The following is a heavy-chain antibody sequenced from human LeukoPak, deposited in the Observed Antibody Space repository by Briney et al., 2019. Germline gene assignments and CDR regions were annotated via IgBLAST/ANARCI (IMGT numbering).Heavy chain of an antibody. Sequence: GGSLRLSCAASGFSFSSYAMRWVRQTPRQAPGKGLEWVSTITSGFSTYYADSVKGRFIISRDNAKNSLYLQMNSLRAEDTAVYYCARKATIIDYWGQGTLVTVSS. V-gene: IGHV3-23*01. J-gene: IGHJ4*02. CDR2: ITSGFST. CDR3: ARKATIIDY. CDR1: GFSFSSYA. D-gene: IGHD5-12*01.